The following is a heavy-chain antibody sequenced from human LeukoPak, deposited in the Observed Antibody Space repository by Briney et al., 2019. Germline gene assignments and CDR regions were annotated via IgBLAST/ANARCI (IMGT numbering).Heavy chain of an antibody. Sequence: SETLSLTCTVSGGSTSGHYWSSIRQPPGKGLEWIGYIYYSGSTNYNPSLKSRVTISVDTSKNQFSLKLSSVTAADTAVYYCARLPMTTVTTSAFDIWGQGTMVTVSS. V-gene: IGHV4-59*08. CDR3: ARLPMTTVTTSAFDI. D-gene: IGHD4-17*01. J-gene: IGHJ3*02. CDR2: IYYSGST. CDR1: GGSTSGHY.